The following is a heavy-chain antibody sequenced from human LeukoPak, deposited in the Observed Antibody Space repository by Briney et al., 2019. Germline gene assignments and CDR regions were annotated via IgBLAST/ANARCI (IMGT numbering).Heavy chain of an antibody. J-gene: IGHJ4*02. CDR1: GGSISSSSYY. CDR2: IYYTGST. V-gene: IGHV4-61*01. D-gene: IGHD6-19*01. Sequence: SETLSLTCTVSGGSISSSSYYWSWIRQPPGKGLEWIGYIYYTGSTNYNPSLKSRVTISVDTSKNQFSLKLSSVTAADTAVYYCAKGGSSGWSGWAPYWGQGTLVTVSS. CDR3: AKGGSSGWSGWAPY.